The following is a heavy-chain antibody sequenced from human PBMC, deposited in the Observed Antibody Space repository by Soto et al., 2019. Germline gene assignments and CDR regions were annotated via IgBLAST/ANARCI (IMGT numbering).Heavy chain of an antibody. CDR2: ISLDGTNR. V-gene: IGHV3-30-3*01. CDR3: ASDPLYSGYEASFDL. D-gene: IGHD5-12*01. J-gene: IGHJ4*02. Sequence: QAQVVESGGDVVQPGRSLRLSCVTSRFNFSDYTMHWVRQSPGKGLEWVAVISLDGTNRFYADSVKGRFTISRATSKNTLFMQMNTLSSEDTATYFCASDPLYSGYEASFDLWRQGTLVTVSS. CDR1: RFNFSDYT.